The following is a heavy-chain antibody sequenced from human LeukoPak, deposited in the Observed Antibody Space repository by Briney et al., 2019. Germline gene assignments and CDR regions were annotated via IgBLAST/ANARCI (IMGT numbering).Heavy chain of an antibody. Sequence: GGSLRLSCAASGFTFSDYYMSWIRQAPGKGLEWVSYISSSGSTIYYADSVKGRFTISRDNAKNSLYLQMNSLRAEDTAVYYCARDRSGSYRFNWFDPWGQGTLVTVSS. CDR3: ARDRSGSYRFNWFDP. CDR2: ISSSGSTI. D-gene: IGHD1-26*01. J-gene: IGHJ5*02. CDR1: GFTFSDYY. V-gene: IGHV3-11*01.